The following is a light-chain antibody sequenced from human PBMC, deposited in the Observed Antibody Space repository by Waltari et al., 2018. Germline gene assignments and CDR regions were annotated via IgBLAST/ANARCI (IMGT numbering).Light chain of an antibody. CDR2: SAS. CDR1: QSISTY. J-gene: IGKJ1*01. CDR3: QQSYSSPQT. Sequence: DIQMTQSPSSLSGSVGDRVTITCRASQSISTYLNWYQQKPGKAPKLLISSASSLKSGVPSRFSGSGSGTDFTLTISSLQPEDFATYYCQQSYSSPQTFGQGTKVEIK. V-gene: IGKV1-39*01.